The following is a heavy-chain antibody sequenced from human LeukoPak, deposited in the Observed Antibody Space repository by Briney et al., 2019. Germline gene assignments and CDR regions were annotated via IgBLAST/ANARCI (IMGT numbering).Heavy chain of an antibody. J-gene: IGHJ4*02. CDR2: IYTSGST. CDR3: ASTTYYYDSSGYYFLDY. D-gene: IGHD3-22*01. V-gene: IGHV4-4*07. Sequence: SETLSLICTVSGDSIRSYYWSWIRQPAGKGLEWIGRIYTSGSTNYNPSLQNRVTMSVDTSKNQFSLKLSSVTAADTAVYYCASTTYYYDSSGYYFLDYWGQGILVTVSS. CDR1: GDSIRSYY.